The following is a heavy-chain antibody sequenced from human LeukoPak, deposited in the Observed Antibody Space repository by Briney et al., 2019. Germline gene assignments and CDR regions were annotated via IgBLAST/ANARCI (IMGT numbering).Heavy chain of an antibody. V-gene: IGHV4-30-4*08. Sequence: SETLSLTCTVSGGSISSGDYYWSWIRQPPGKGLEWIGYIYYSGSTYYNPSLKSRVTISVDTPKNQFSLKLSSVTAADTAVYYCARYYDILTGYPDSSGYYGLDYWGQGTLVTVSS. CDR2: IYYSGST. J-gene: IGHJ4*02. CDR1: GGSISSGDYY. CDR3: ARYYDILTGYPDSSGYYGLDY. D-gene: IGHD3-9*01.